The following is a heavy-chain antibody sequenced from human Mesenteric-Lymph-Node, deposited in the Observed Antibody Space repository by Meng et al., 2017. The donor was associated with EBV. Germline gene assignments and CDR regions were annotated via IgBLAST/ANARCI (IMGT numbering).Heavy chain of an antibody. Sequence: QVQLQESGPGLVEPSEXLSRTCTVSGGSVSSGNSYWSWIRQPPGKGLEWIGYTYYIGSTYYNPSLKSRVTMSVDTSKNQFSLKLSSVTAADTAVYYCGREVMPYYYFDSWGQGTLVIVSS. CDR2: TYYIGST. J-gene: IGHJ4*02. CDR3: GREVMPYYYFDS. D-gene: IGHD3-16*01. V-gene: IGHV4-61*01. CDR1: GGSVSSGNSY.